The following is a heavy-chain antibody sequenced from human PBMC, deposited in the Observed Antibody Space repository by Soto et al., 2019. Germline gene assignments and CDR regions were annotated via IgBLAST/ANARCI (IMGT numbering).Heavy chain of an antibody. J-gene: IGHJ5*02. CDR2: ISDSADKT. CDR3: ARDLGAGSPNWFDP. D-gene: IGHD2-15*01. V-gene: IGHV3-23*01. Sequence: GGSLRLSCSASGFTFGSHAMNWVRQAPGKGLQWVSAISDSADKTYYADSVKGRFTISRDNSKHTLYLQMNNLRAEDTALYYCARDLGAGSPNWFDPWGLGTLVTVSS. CDR1: GFTFGSHA.